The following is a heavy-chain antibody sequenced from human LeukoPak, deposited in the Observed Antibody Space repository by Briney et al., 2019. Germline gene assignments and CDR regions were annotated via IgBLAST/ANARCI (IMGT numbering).Heavy chain of an antibody. CDR3: AREDLDYDILTGYYHYYYYYGMDV. Sequence: ASVKVSCKASGGTFSSYAISWVRQAPGQGLEWMGGIIPIFGTANYAQKFQGRVTITADESTSTAYMELSSLRSEDTAVYYCAREDLDYDILTGYYHYYYYYGMDVWGQGTTVTVSS. D-gene: IGHD3-9*01. CDR1: GGTFSSYA. J-gene: IGHJ6*02. CDR2: IIPIFGTA. V-gene: IGHV1-69*13.